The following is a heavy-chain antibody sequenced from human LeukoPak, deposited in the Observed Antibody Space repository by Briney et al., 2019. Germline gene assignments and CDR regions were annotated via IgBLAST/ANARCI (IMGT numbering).Heavy chain of an antibody. V-gene: IGHV3-48*03. Sequence: PGGSLRLSCAASGFIFRSFEMYSVRQAPGKGLEWVAYISSGATTMYYADSVKGRFTISRDDAKNSLFLHMNSLRAEDTAVYYCALLAVASDFDYWGQGTLVTVSS. CDR2: ISSGATTM. CDR3: ALLAVASDFDY. J-gene: IGHJ4*02. CDR1: GFIFRSFE. D-gene: IGHD6-19*01.